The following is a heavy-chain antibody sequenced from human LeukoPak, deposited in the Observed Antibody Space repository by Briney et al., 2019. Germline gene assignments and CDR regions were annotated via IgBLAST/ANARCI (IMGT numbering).Heavy chain of an antibody. J-gene: IGHJ4*02. V-gene: IGHV3-23*01. Sequence: GGSLRLSCAASGFTFSNYAMSWVRQAPGKGLEWVSGIGGVAGSAYYADSVKGRVTISRYNSNNTLYLQMNSLRVEDTAAYYCAKDRGDGSNRDGFFDYWGQGTLVTVSS. CDR3: AKDRGDGSNRDGFFDY. CDR1: GFTFSNYA. CDR2: IGGVAGSA. D-gene: IGHD5-24*01.